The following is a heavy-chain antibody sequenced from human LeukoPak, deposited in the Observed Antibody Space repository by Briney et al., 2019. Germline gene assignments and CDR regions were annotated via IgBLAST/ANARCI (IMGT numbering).Heavy chain of an antibody. Sequence: SETLSLTCTVSGGSISSYYWSWIRQPPGKGLEWIGYIYYSGSTNYNPSLKSRVTISVDTSRNQFSLKLSSVTAADTAVYYCARRPNLTYYYGSGSYTAYAFDIWGQGTMVTVSS. V-gene: IGHV4-59*08. D-gene: IGHD3-10*01. J-gene: IGHJ3*02. CDR3: ARRPNLTYYYGSGSYTAYAFDI. CDR1: GGSISSYY. CDR2: IYYSGST.